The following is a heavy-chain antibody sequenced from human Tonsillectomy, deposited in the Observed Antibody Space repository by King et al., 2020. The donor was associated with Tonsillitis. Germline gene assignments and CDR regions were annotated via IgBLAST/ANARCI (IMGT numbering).Heavy chain of an antibody. Sequence: VQLVESEGGVVQPGMSLRLPCRGSGFTFNKYSIHWVRQAPGKGLEWVAVIGYDGNNKYYAESVKGRFTISRDNSKNTVYLQMTSLIAYDTAVYHCAKGVESGKYPGGFDFLGQGTLVTVSS. J-gene: IGHJ4*02. D-gene: IGHD1-26*01. V-gene: IGHV3-30*18. CDR2: IGYDGNNK. CDR3: AKGVESGKYPGGFDF. CDR1: GFTFNKYS.